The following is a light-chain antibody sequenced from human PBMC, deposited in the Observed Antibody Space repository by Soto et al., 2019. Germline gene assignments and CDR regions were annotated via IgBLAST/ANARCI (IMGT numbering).Light chain of an antibody. J-gene: IGKJ1*01. V-gene: IGKV3-11*01. CDR3: QQRSNWTRT. Sequence: EIVFTQSPATLSLSPGERATLSCRASQSVNSYLAWYPQKPGQAPRLLIYDASSRETGIPARFSGSGAGTECTRTISSLEPEDFEVDYCQQRSNWTRTFGQGTKVDIK. CDR2: DAS. CDR1: QSVNSY.